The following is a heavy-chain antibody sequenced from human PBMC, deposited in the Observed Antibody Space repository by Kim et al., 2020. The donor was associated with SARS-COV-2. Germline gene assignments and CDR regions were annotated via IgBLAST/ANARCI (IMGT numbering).Heavy chain of an antibody. V-gene: IGHV3-7*03. J-gene: IGHJ3*02. D-gene: IGHD3-22*01. CDR3: ARGYYYDSSGYYYDAFDI. CDR2: IKQDGSEK. CDR1: GFTFSSYW. Sequence: GGSLRLSCAASGFTFSSYWMSWVRQAPGKGLEWVANIKQDGSEKYYVDSVKGRFTISRDNAKNSLYLQMNSLRAEDTAVYYCARGYYYDSSGYYYDAFDIWGQGTMVTVSS.